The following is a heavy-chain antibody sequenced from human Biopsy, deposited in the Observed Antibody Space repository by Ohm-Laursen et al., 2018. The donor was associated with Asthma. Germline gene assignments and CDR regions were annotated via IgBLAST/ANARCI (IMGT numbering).Heavy chain of an antibody. Sequence: TLSLTCTVGGAYIGSRDRHWSWIRQSPGTGLEWIGFVFWGGTTHYNRSLERRLSISIDTTRNEFSTTLRSVTAADTAVYFCARVASYGDLYFGIDVWGPGTTVSVS. CDR3: ARVASYGDLYFGIDV. V-gene: IGHV4-30-4*01. D-gene: IGHD4-17*01. CDR2: VFWGGTT. CDR1: GAYIGSRDRH. J-gene: IGHJ6*02.